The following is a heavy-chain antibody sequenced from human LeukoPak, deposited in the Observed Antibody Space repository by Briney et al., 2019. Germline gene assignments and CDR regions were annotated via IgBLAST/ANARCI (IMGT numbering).Heavy chain of an antibody. J-gene: IGHJ5*02. CDR2: MNPHSASV. CDR1: GYTFTSND. CDR3: VRVPQRVPHNWFDP. Sequence: ASVTVSCKASGYTFTSNDINWVRQAPGQGLEWMGWMNPHSASVGYAQKFQGRVIMTWDTSISTAYMELSSLTSDDTAVYYCVRVPQRVPHNWFDPWGQGTLVTVSS. D-gene: IGHD1-1*01. V-gene: IGHV1-8*01.